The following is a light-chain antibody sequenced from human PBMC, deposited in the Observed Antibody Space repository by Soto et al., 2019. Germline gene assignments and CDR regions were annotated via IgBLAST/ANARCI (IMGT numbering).Light chain of an antibody. J-gene: IGKJ1*01. V-gene: IGKV3-20*01. CDR1: QSISRY. CDR2: GAS. Sequence: IVLTQSPGTLSLSPGERTTLSFRASQSISRYLAWYQQKPGQGPRLLICGASSRATGTPDRFSGSGSGTDFTLTINRLEPEDFALYYCQQYGSSPPTFGQGTKVDIK. CDR3: QQYGSSPPT.